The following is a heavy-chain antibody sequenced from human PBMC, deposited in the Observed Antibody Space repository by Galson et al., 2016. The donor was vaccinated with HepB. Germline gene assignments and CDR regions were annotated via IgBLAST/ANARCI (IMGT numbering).Heavy chain of an antibody. Sequence: SLRLSCAASGFTFSSYSMNWVRQAPGKGLEWVASISHSSSYVYYANSVEGRFTIFRDNAKNSLYLQMRSLRADDTAVYYCVRERGDIVTTMDVLGYWGQGTLVTVSS. CDR1: GFTFSSYS. CDR2: ISHSSSYV. CDR3: VRERGDIVTTMDVLGY. V-gene: IGHV3-21*01. D-gene: IGHD5-12*01. J-gene: IGHJ4*02.